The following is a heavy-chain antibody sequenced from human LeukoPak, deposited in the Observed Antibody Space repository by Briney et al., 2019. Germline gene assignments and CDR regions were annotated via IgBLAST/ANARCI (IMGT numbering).Heavy chain of an antibody. CDR3: AKDEGSTVTLYLFDY. D-gene: IGHD4-17*01. J-gene: IGHJ4*02. V-gene: IGHV3-7*03. CDR2: INQDESVK. Sequence: GGSLRLSCAASGFTFSSNWMSWVRQAPGKGLEWVANINQDESVKYYVDSVKGRFTISRDNAKNSLYLQMNSLRAEDTALYYCAKDEGSTVTLYLFDYWGQGTLVTVSS. CDR1: GFTFSSNW.